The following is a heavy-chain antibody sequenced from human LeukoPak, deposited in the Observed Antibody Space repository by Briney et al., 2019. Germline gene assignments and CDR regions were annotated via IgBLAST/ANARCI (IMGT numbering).Heavy chain of an antibody. J-gene: IGHJ4*02. CDR2: IYHSGST. CDR1: GGSFSGYY. V-gene: IGHV4-34*01. Sequence: SETLSLTCAVYGGSFSGYYWSWIRQPPGKGLEWIGYIYHSGSTYYNPSLKSRVTISVDRSKNQFSLKLSSVTAADTAVYYCALSANLGYSSSWYLGYWGQGTLVTVSS. D-gene: IGHD6-13*01. CDR3: ALSANLGYSSSWYLGY.